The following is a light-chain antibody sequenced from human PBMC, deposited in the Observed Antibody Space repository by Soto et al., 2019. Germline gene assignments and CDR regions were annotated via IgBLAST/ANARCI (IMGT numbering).Light chain of an antibody. V-gene: IGKV1-39*01. CDR2: AAF. CDR3: QQSYSNPLT. J-gene: IGKJ4*01. CDR1: QSISSF. Sequence: DIEMTQSPSSLSASVGDRGTISCRASQSISSFLNWYQQIQGQAPKILIYAAFSLVTGVPSRFRGSGSGTDFTLPISSLQPEDFETYYCQQSYSNPLTFGGGTKVDI.